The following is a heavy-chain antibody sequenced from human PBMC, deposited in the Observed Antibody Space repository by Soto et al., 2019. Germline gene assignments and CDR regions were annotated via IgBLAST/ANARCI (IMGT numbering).Heavy chain of an antibody. V-gene: IGHV1-24*01. CDR1: GYTLTELS. J-gene: IGHJ3*02. CDR3: ATADDSSGNDAFDI. CDR2: FDPEDGET. Sequence: EASVKVSCKVSGYTLTELSMHWVRQAPGKGLEWMGGFDPEDGETIYAQKFQGRVTMTEDTSTDTAYMELSSLRSEDTAVYYCATADDSSGNDAFDIWGQGTMVTVS. D-gene: IGHD3-22*01.